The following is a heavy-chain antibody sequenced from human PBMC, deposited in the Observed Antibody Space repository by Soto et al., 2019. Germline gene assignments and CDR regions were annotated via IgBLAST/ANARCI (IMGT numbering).Heavy chain of an antibody. V-gene: IGHV2-5*02. Sequence: QITLKESGPTLVKPTQTLTLTCIFSGFSLSTSGVGVGWIRQPPGKSLEWLALIYWDDNQRYSPSLKSRLTITKESSKNPVGLTRTTRNPVFTATYYVAPRQERTAARDDAYDIWGQGTMFKVS. D-gene: IGHD6-13*01. CDR1: GFSLSTSGVG. J-gene: IGHJ3*02. CDR2: IYWDDNQ. CDR3: APRQERTAARDDAYDI.